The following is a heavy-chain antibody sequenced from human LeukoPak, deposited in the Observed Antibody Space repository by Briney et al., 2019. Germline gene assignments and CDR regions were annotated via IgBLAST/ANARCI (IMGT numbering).Heavy chain of an antibody. D-gene: IGHD6-13*01. Sequence: GGSLRLSCAASGFTFSSYAMSWVRQAPGKGLEWVSVISGSNDITYYADSVKGRFTISRDNSKNTLYLQMNSLRAEDTAVYYCAKGRSGIAAAGLNYWGQGTLVTVSS. CDR2: ISGSNDIT. J-gene: IGHJ4*02. CDR1: GFTFSSYA. CDR3: AKGRSGIAAAGLNY. V-gene: IGHV3-23*01.